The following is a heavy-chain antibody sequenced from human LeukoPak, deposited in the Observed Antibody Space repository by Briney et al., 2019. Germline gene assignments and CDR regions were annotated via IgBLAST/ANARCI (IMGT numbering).Heavy chain of an antibody. CDR3: ARSRGRLDP. J-gene: IGHJ5*02. V-gene: IGHV3-21*01. CDR1: GFTFSSYS. CDR2: ISSSSSYI. D-gene: IGHD3-10*01. Sequence: GGSLRLSCAASGFTFSSYSMNWVRQAPGKGLEWVSSISSSSSYICYADSVKGRFTISRDNAKNSLYLQMNSLRAEDTAVYYCARSRGRLDPWGQGTLVTVSS.